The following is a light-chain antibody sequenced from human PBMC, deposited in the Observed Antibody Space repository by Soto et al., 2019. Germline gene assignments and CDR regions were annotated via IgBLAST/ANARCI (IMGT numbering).Light chain of an antibody. CDR1: QSVSSSY. V-gene: IGKV3-20*01. J-gene: IGKJ4*01. CDR3: QQYGSSPPTT. CDR2: GAS. Sequence: EIELTQSPGTLSLSPGERATLSCRASQSVSSSYLAWYQQKPGQAPRLLIYGASSRATGIPDRFSGSGSGTDFTLTISRLEPEDFAVYYCQQYGSSPPTTFGGGTKVEIK.